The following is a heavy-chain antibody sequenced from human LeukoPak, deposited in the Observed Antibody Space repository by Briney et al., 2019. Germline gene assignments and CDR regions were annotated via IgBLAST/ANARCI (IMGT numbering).Heavy chain of an antibody. V-gene: IGHV4-39*01. CDR3: VRRLSYYFGVDV. J-gene: IGHJ6*02. CDR2: MSYGGDT. Sequence: SETLSLTCTVSGGSISNDGYFWGWIRPPPGKGLEWIGSMSYGGDTYYSPALKSRLTISVDPPKNQFSLKLRSVTAADTAVYHCVRRLSYYFGVDVWGQGATVIVSS. CDR1: GGSISNDGYF.